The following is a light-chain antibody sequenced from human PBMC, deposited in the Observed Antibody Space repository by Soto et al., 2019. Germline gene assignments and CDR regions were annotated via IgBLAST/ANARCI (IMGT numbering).Light chain of an antibody. Sequence: SVLTQPASVSGSPGQSITISCTGTRSDVGGYNYVSWYQQHPGKAPKLMIYDVSNRPSGVSNRFSGSKSGNTASLTISGLQAEDEADYYCSSYTSSSPYVFGTGTKVTVL. CDR3: SSYTSSSPYV. CDR1: RSDVGGYNY. J-gene: IGLJ1*01. V-gene: IGLV2-14*01. CDR2: DVS.